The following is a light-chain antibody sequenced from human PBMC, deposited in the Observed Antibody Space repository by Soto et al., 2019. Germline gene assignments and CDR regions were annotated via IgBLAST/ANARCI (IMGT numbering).Light chain of an antibody. CDR2: GAS. CDR3: QQYDYWPRT. Sequence: ENVLTQSPATLSVSPGERATLSCRASQSVSYNLVWYQQRPGQAPRLLIYGASTRATGIPARFSGSGSGTEFTLTISSLQSEDFAVYYCQQYDYWPRTFGQGTKVDIK. J-gene: IGKJ1*01. CDR1: QSVSYN. V-gene: IGKV3-15*01.